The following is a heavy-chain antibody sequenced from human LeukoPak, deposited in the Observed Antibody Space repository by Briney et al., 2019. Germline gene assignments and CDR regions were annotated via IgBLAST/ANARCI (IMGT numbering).Heavy chain of an antibody. CDR1: GFTSSSYA. CDR2: ICGSSSDT. J-gene: IGHJ4*02. CDR3: AKGLSTSSYSDFDY. D-gene: IGHD2-2*01. V-gene: IGHV3-23*01. Sequence: GGSLRLSCAASGFTSSSYALSWVRQAPGRGPEWVSGICGSSSDTYYADSVKGRFTISISRDNLKNTLYLQMNSLRAEDTAVYYCAKGLSTSSYSDFDYWGQGTLVTVSS.